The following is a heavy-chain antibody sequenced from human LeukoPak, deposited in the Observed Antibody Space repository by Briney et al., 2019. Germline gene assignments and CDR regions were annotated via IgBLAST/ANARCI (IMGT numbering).Heavy chain of an antibody. CDR1: GFSFRRYA. CDR2: VNAESTDI. CDR3: ARDTFEPLVIDF. V-gene: IGHV3-21*05. Sequence: GGSLRLSCAASGFSFRRYAMNWVRQAPGKGLEWVAYVNAESTDILYADSVRGRFTISRDNAKNSLYLQMNSLRAEDRGVYYCARDTFEPLVIDFWGQGTLITVSS. J-gene: IGHJ4*02. D-gene: IGHD6-13*01.